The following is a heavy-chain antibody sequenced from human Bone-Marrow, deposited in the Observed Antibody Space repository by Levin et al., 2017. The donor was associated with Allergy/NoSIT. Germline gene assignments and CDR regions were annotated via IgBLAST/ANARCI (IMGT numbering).Heavy chain of an antibody. CDR2: ISYDGSNK. J-gene: IGHJ4*02. V-gene: IGHV3-30-3*01. D-gene: IGHD6-19*01. Sequence: GGSLRLSCAASGFTFSSYAMHWVRQAPGKGLEWVAVISYDGSNKYYADSVKGRFTISRDNSKNTLYLQMNSLRAEDTAVYYCASLSPLGIAVVLHDYWGQGTLVTVSS. CDR1: GFTFSSYA. CDR3: ASLSPLGIAVVLHDY.